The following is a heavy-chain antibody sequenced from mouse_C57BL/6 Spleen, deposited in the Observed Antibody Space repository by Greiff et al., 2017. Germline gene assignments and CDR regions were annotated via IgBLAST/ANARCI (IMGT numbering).Heavy chain of an antibody. CDR1: GYTFTDYY. J-gene: IGHJ2*01. Sequence: VQLQQSGPELVKPGASVKISCKASGYTFTDYYMNWVKQSHGKSLEWIGDINPNNGGTSYNQKFKGKATLTVDKSSSTAYMELRSLTSEDSAVYYCARGRGYDGDYWGQGTTLTVSS. D-gene: IGHD2-2*01. V-gene: IGHV1-26*01. CDR2: INPNNGGT. CDR3: ARGRGYDGDY.